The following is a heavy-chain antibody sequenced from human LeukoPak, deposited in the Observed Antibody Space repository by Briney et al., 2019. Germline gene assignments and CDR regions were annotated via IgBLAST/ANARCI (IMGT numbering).Heavy chain of an antibody. CDR2: INHSGST. CDR1: GGSFSGYY. V-gene: IGHV4-34*01. D-gene: IGHD3-22*01. Sequence: SETLSLTCAVYGGSFSGYYWSWIRQPPGKGLEWIGEINHSGSTNSNPSLKSRVTISVDTSKNQFSLKLSSVTAADTAMYYCARDPMIVVVTEDAYYMDVWGKGTTVTVSS. J-gene: IGHJ6*03. CDR3: ARDPMIVVVTEDAYYMDV.